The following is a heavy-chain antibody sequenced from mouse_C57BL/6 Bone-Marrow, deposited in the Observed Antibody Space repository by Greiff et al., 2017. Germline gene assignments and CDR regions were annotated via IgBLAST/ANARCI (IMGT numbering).Heavy chain of an antibody. J-gene: IGHJ3*01. Sequence: QVQLQQPGAELVKPGASVKLSCKASGYTFTSYWMHWVKQRPGQGLEWIGMIHPNSGSTNYNEKFKSKATLTVDKSSSTAYMQLSSLTSEDSAVYYCARSTTVVGKFAYWGQGTRVTVSA. CDR3: ARSTTVVGKFAY. V-gene: IGHV1-64*01. CDR2: IHPNSGST. D-gene: IGHD1-1*01. CDR1: GYTFTSYW.